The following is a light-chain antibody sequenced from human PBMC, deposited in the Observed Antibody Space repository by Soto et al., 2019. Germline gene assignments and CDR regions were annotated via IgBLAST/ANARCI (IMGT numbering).Light chain of an antibody. Sequence: QSALTQPASVSGSPGQSITISCTGTSSDVGDYNYVSWYQQHPGKAPKLMIYDVSNRPSGVSNRFSGSKSGNTASLTISGIQAEDEADYYCGSYTSSNTYVFGTGTKLTVL. CDR2: DVS. CDR3: GSYTSSNTYV. CDR1: SSDVGDYNY. J-gene: IGLJ1*01. V-gene: IGLV2-14*03.